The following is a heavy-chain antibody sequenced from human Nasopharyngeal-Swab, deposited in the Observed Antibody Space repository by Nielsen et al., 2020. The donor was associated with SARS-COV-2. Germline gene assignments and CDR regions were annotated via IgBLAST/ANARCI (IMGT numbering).Heavy chain of an antibody. Sequence: SETLSLTCAVSGYSISSGYYWGWIRQPPGKGLEWIGSIYHSGSTYYNPSLKSRVTISVDTSKNQFSLKLSSVTAADTAVYYCARHFPLSEIGVVITTPQIYFDYWGQGTLVTVSS. CDR2: IYHSGST. D-gene: IGHD3-22*01. CDR3: ARHFPLSEIGVVITTPQIYFDY. CDR1: GYSISSGYY. V-gene: IGHV4-38-2*01. J-gene: IGHJ4*02.